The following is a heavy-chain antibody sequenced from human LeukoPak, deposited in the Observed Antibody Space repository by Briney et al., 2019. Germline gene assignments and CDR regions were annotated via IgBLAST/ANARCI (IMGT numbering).Heavy chain of an antibody. Sequence: GGSLRLSCAASGFTFSDYWMSWVRQAPGKGLEWVANINQDGRTKYYVDSVKGRFTISRDNAKNSLYLQMNSLRAEDTAVYYCARLIAVGGFRYFDYWCQGTLVTVSS. D-gene: IGHD6-19*01. V-gene: IGHV3-7*01. CDR2: INQDGRTK. CDR1: GFTFSDYW. J-gene: IGHJ4*02. CDR3: ARLIAVGGFRYFDY.